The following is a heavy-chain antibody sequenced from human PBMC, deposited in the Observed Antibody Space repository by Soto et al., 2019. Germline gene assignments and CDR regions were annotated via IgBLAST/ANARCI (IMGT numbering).Heavy chain of an antibody. CDR1: GGSFSGYY. CDR3: AGQPTAGSYYDLGSYYYYYAMDV. CDR2: INHSGST. Sequence: SETLSLTWAVYGGSFSGYYWTWIRQPPGTGMERSGEINHSGSTNYNPSLKSRVTISVDTSKNQFSLKLTSVTAADTAVYYCAGQPTAGSYYDLGSYYYYYAMDVWGQGTTVTVSS. V-gene: IGHV4-34*01. J-gene: IGHJ6*02. D-gene: IGHD3-10*01.